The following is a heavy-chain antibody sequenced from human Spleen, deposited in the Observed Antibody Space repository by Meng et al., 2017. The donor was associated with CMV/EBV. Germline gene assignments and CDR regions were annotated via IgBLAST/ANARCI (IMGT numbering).Heavy chain of an antibody. CDR2: FDPEDGET. Sequence: QVPLVQSGAEVKKTWSTVKVYCKASGYILHGDYMHWVRQATGQGREWMQGFDPEDGETIYAQEIPGRVLMSEDTSTDTAYMEVSSLRSEDTAVYYCATDGIWGQGTLVTVSS. CDR1: GYILHGDY. D-gene: IGHD1-26*01. V-gene: IGHV1-24*01. J-gene: IGHJ4*02. CDR3: ATDGI.